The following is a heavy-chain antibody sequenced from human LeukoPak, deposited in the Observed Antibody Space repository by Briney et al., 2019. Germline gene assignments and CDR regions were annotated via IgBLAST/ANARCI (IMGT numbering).Heavy chain of an antibody. Sequence: GGSLRLSCAASGFTFSSYEMNWVRQAPGKGLEWVSYISNSGSSIYYADSVKGRFTISRDNAKNSLWLQINSLRAEDTAVYYCARDADYSFAYYFDYWGQGTLVTVSS. D-gene: IGHD3-16*01. J-gene: IGHJ4*02. CDR3: ARDADYSFAYYFDY. CDR2: ISNSGSSI. V-gene: IGHV3-48*03. CDR1: GFTFSSYE.